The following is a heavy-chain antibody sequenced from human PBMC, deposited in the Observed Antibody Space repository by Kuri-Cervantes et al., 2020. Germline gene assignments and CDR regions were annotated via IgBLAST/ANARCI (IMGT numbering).Heavy chain of an antibody. J-gene: IGHJ4*02. CDR1: GYPFTTCN. Sequence: ASVKVSCKTSGYPFTTCNISWVRQAPGQGLEWMGWINTDNADTAYVQKFQGRVTMTRDTSTSTVYMELSSLRSEDTAVYYCARVDGDESDYGDYAGGTWGQGTLVTVSS. CDR2: INTDNADT. CDR3: ARVDGDESDYGDYAGGT. D-gene: IGHD4-17*01. V-gene: IGHV1-18*01.